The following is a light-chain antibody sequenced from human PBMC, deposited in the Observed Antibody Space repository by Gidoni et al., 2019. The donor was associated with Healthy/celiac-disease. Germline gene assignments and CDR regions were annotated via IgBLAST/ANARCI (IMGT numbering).Light chain of an antibody. CDR3: YSAADNNEGV. CDR1: VLAKKY. J-gene: IGLJ2*01. Sequence: SYELTQPSSVSASAGHTARITCSGDVLAKKYARRFRQKPGQSPVLVIYKDSERPTGIPGRFSGSSSGTTVTLTISGAQVEDKADYYCYSAADNNEGVFDGETKLTVL. V-gene: IGLV3-27*01. CDR2: KDS.